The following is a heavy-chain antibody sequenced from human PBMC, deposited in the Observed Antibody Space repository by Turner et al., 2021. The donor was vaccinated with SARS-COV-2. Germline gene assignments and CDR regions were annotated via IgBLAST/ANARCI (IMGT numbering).Heavy chain of an antibody. J-gene: IGHJ4*02. CDR1: GFTFSSYG. Sequence: EVQLLESGGGLVQPGGSLRLSCAASGFTFSSYGMSWVRQAPGKGLEWVSIISVGGDTTFYRDSVKGRFTISRDNSRNTLFLQMNSLRAEDTAVYYCAKGSGGSSWYYFDSWGQGTLVTVSS. CDR3: AKGSGGSSWYYFDS. D-gene: IGHD6-13*01. CDR2: ISVGGDTT. V-gene: IGHV3-23*01.